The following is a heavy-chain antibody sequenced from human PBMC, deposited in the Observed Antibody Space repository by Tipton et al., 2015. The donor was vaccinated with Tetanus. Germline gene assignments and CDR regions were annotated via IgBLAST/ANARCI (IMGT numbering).Heavy chain of an antibody. Sequence: TLSLTCTVSGGSISSDGAYWSWIRQHPGEGLEWIGCISNSGSTYYNPSLKSRVTISEDRSKNQISLRLRSVTAADTAVYYCARVKGTYNHYGLDVWGQGTTVTVAS. V-gene: IGHV4-31*03. CDR2: ISNSGST. J-gene: IGHJ6*02. CDR1: GGSISSDGAY. CDR3: ARVKGTYNHYGLDV. D-gene: IGHD3-10*01.